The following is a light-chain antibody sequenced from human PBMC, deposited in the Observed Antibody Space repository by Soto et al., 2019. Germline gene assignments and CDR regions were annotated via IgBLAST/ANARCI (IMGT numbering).Light chain of an antibody. CDR1: QGIRND. CDR2: AAS. CDR3: LQDYGYPRT. V-gene: IGKV1-6*01. Sequence: AIQMTQSPSSLSASVGDRVTITCRASQGIRNDLAWYQQKPGQAPKLLLYAASSLQGGVPSRFSGSGSGTEFTLTISSLQPEDFATYYCLQDYGYPRTFGQGTKVEIK. J-gene: IGKJ1*01.